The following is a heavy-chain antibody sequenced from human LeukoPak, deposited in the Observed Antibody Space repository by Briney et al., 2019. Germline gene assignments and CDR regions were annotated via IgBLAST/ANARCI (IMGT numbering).Heavy chain of an antibody. J-gene: IGHJ4*02. CDR1: GGSISSSSYY. Sequence: TSETLSLTCTVSGGSISSSSYYWGWIRQPPGKGLEWIGSIYYSGSTYYNPSLRSRVTISVDTSKNQFSLKLTSVTAADTAVYYCARHDYGDKYYFDYWGQGTLVTVSS. CDR3: ARHDYGDKYYFDY. D-gene: IGHD4-17*01. CDR2: IYYSGST. V-gene: IGHV4-39*01.